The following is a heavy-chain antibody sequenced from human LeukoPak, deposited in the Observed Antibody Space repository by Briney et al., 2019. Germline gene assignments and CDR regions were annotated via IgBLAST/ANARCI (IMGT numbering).Heavy chain of an antibody. CDR3: ARLQMYYYDILTGPLYYFDY. CDR1: GGSFSGYY. Sequence: SETLSLTCAVYGGSFSGYYWSWIRQPPGKGLEWIGSIYYSGSTYYNPSLKSRVTISVDTSKNQFSLKLSSVTAADTAVYYCARLQMYYYDILTGPLYYFDYWGQGTLVTVSS. V-gene: IGHV4-34*01. J-gene: IGHJ4*02. CDR2: IYYSGST. D-gene: IGHD3-9*01.